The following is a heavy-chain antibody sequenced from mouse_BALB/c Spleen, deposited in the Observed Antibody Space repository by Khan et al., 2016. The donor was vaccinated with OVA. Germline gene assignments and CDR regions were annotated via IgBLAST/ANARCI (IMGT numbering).Heavy chain of an antibody. CDR1: GFSLTTSGMG. D-gene: IGHD6-1*01. CDR2: IWWDNDN. CDR3: ARMNGESLFWDFDV. Sequence: QVTLKESGPGILQPSQTLSLTCSFSGFSLTTSGMGVGWNRQPSGTGLEWLAHIWWDNDNRYHPALKRRLTISKDTSINQVFLKIASVDSADTATYYGARMNGESLFWDFDVWGAGTAVTVSS. V-gene: IGHV8-8*01. J-gene: IGHJ1*01.